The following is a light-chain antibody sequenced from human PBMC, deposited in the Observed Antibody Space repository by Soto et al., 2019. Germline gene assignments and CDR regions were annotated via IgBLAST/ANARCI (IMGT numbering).Light chain of an antibody. J-gene: IGLJ1*01. Sequence: QSVLTQPPSASGTPGQRVTISCSGSSSNIGSNYVSWYQQHPGKAPKLMIYEVSNRPSGVSNRFSGSKSGNTASLTISGLQDEDEADYYCSSYTSSSTLYVFGTGTKVTVL. CDR1: SSNIGSNY. V-gene: IGLV2-14*01. CDR3: SSYTSSSTLYV. CDR2: EVS.